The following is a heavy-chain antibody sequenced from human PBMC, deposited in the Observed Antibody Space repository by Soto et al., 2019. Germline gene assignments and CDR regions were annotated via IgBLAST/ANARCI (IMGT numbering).Heavy chain of an antibody. V-gene: IGHV3-30-3*01. Sequence: QVQLVESGGGVVQPGRSLRLSCAASGFTFSSYAMHWVRQAPGKGLEWVAVISYDGSNKYYADSVKGRFTISRDNSKNTLYLQMNSLRAEDTAVYYCARILAYCGGDCYSGELGYWGQGTLVTGSS. J-gene: IGHJ4*02. CDR2: ISYDGSNK. D-gene: IGHD2-21*02. CDR1: GFTFSSYA. CDR3: ARILAYCGGDCYSGELGY.